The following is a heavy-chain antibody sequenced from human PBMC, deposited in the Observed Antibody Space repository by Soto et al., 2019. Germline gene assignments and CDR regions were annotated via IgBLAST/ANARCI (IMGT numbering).Heavy chain of an antibody. CDR1: GGSISSGGYY. V-gene: IGHV4-31*03. Sequence: SETLSLTCTVSGGSISSGGYYWSWIRQHPGKGLEWIGYIYYSGSTYYNPSLKSRVTISVDTSKNQFSLKLSSVTAADTAVYYCARDLYCSSTSCYDYDAFDIWGQGTMVTVSS. CDR2: IYYSGST. CDR3: ARDLYCSSTSCYDYDAFDI. D-gene: IGHD2-2*01. J-gene: IGHJ3*02.